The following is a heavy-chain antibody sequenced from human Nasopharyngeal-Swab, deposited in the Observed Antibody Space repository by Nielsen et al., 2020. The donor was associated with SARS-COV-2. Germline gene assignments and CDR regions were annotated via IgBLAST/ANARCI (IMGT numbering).Heavy chain of an antibody. J-gene: IGHJ5*02. CDR3: ARGFRTPIVVVVAACCPAHGGHWFDP. CDR2: INHSGST. D-gene: IGHD2-15*01. V-gene: IGHV4-34*01. Sequence: WIRQPPGKGLEWIGEINHSGSTNYNPSLKSRVTTSVDTSKNQFSLKLSSVTAADTAVYYCARGFRTPIVVVVAACCPAHGGHWFDPWGQGTLVTVSS.